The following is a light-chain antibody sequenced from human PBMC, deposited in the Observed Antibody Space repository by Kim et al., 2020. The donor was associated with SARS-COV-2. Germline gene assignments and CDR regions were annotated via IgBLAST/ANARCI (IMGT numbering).Light chain of an antibody. CDR3: SSYVTSSSRV. V-gene: IGLV2-14*03. CDR2: DVS. CDR1: STDIGDYNY. J-gene: IGLJ2*01. Sequence: QSALTQPASVSGSPGQSITISCTGTSTDIGDYNYVSWYQQHPGKVPKLIIYDVSDRPSGVSTRFSGSKSGNTASLTISGLLAEDEADYYCSSYVTSSSRVFGGGTQLTVL.